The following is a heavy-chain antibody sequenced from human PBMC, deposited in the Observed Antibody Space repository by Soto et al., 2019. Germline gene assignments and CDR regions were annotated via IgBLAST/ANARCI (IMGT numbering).Heavy chain of an antibody. Sequence: SETLSLTCTVSGGSISSYYWSWIRQPPGKGLEWIGNIYYSGSTNYNPSLKSRVTISVDTSKNQFSLKLSSVTAADTAVYYCARQTGQQLAPNAFDIWGQGTMVTVSS. CDR2: IYYSGST. CDR3: ARQTGQQLAPNAFDI. V-gene: IGHV4-59*08. D-gene: IGHD6-13*01. CDR1: GGSISSYY. J-gene: IGHJ3*02.